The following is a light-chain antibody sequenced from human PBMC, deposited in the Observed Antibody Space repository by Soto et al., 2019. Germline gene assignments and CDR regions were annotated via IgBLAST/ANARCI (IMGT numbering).Light chain of an antibody. CDR2: SAS. Sequence: DIQMTQSPSSLSASVGDRVTITCRASQDISVYLAWYQQKPGKVPKLLIYSASTLQSGVPSRFSGSGSGTDFTLTISSLQPEDVATYYCQKSNTAPLTFGQGTRLEIK. CDR1: QDISVY. CDR3: QKSNTAPLT. J-gene: IGKJ5*01. V-gene: IGKV1-27*01.